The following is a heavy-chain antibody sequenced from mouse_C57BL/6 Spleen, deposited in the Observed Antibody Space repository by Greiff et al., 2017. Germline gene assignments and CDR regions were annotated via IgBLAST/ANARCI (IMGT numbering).Heavy chain of an antibody. CDR1: GFSLTSYA. V-gene: IGHV2-9-1*01. Sequence: VHLVESGPGLVAPSQSLSITCTVSGFSLTSYAISWVRQPPGKGLEWLGVIWTGGGTNYNSALKSRQSISKEHSKSQLFLKINSMQTDDTARYYCARNTYYYAMDYWGQGTSVTVSS. J-gene: IGHJ4*01. CDR2: IWTGGGT. CDR3: ARNTYYYAMDY.